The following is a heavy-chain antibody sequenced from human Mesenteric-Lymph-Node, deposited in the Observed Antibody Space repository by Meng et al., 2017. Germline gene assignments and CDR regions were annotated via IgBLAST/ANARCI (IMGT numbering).Heavy chain of an antibody. D-gene: IGHD6-13*01. V-gene: IGHV6-1*01. Sequence: QGHLRQSGPGLVKASQTLSVTCATSGDSVSGNGVAWNWISQSPSRGLEWLGRTYYRSKWYNEYAVSVKSRIGINADTAKNQFSLQLNSVTPEDTAVYYCARAADSSLDYWGQGTLVTVSS. CDR1: GDSVSGNGVA. J-gene: IGHJ4*02. CDR3: ARAADSSLDY. CDR2: TYYRSKWYN.